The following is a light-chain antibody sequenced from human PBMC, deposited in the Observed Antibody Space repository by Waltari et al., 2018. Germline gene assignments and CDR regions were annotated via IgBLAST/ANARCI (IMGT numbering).Light chain of an antibody. CDR2: DVS. Sequence: QSALTQPASVSGSPGQSITISCPGTRSAIGNYNFVSWYQQHPGKAPKLIIYDVSNRPSGVSNRFSGSWSGNTASLTISGLQAEDEADYYCNSYTTGSTLTVIFGGGTKLTVL. V-gene: IGLV2-14*03. J-gene: IGLJ2*01. CDR1: RSAIGNYNF. CDR3: NSYTTGSTLTVI.